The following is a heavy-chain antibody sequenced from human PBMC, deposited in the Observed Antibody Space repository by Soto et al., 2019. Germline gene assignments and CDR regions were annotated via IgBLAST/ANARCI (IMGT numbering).Heavy chain of an antibody. J-gene: IGHJ6*03. D-gene: IGHD3-3*01. Sequence: SETLSLTCAVYGGSFSGYYWSWIRQPPGKGLEWIGEINHSGSTNYNPSLKSRVTISVDTSKNQFSLKLSSVTAADTAVYYCARGPYYDFWSGYPEEGDYYYYMDVWGKGTTVTVSS. CDR3: ARGPYYDFWSGYPEEGDYYYYMDV. V-gene: IGHV4-34*01. CDR2: INHSGST. CDR1: GGSFSGYY.